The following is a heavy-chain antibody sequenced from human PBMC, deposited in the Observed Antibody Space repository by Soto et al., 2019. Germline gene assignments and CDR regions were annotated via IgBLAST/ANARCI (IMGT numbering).Heavy chain of an antibody. CDR3: AKGPSWPHSWVLGDY. V-gene: IGHV3-23*01. D-gene: IGHD6-13*01. J-gene: IGHJ4*02. CDR1: GFTFSSYA. CDR2: ISGSGGST. Sequence: EVQLLESGGGLVQPGGSLRLSCAASGFTFSSYAMSWVRQAPGKGLEWVSAISGSGGSTYYADSVKGRFTISRDNSKNTLYVQMNSLRPADTAVYYCAKGPSWPHSWVLGDYWGQGTLVTVSS.